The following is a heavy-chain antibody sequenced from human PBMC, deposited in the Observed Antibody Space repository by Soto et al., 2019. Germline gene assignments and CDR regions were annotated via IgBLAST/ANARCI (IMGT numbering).Heavy chain of an antibody. CDR1: GYTFTNYG. V-gene: IGHV1-18*01. J-gene: IGHJ3*01. D-gene: IGHD1-1*01. CDR2: ISTDNGST. CDR3: ASVRGTSMPGDGGAFDL. Sequence: QVQLVQSGPEVKRTGASVKVSCKASGYTFTNYGISWVRQAPGQGLDWMGWISTDNGSTNTAQKVQGRVTMTTDTSTTTASMELESLRSDDTAVYYAASVRGTSMPGDGGAFDLWGQGTMVTVSS.